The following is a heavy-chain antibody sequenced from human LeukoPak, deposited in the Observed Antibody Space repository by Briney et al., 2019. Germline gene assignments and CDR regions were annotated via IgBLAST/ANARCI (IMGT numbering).Heavy chain of an antibody. CDR3: ARDHYDFWSGYFGVYYYGMDV. CDR2: INSDGSST. V-gene: IGHV3-74*01. D-gene: IGHD3-3*01. CDR1: GFTFSSYW. Sequence: GGSLRLSCAASGFTFSSYWMHWVRQAPGKGLVWVSRINSDGSSTSYADSVKGRFTISRDNAKNTLYLQMNSLRAEDTAVYYCARDHYDFWSGYFGVYYYGMDVWGQGTTVTVSS. J-gene: IGHJ6*02.